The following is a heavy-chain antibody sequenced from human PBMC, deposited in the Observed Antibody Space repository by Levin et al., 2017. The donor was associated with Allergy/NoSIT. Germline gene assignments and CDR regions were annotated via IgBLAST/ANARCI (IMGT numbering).Heavy chain of an antibody. V-gene: IGHV3-21*01. CDR2: ISSSGIYI. CDR1: GFSFTDYN. Sequence: GGSLRLSCAASGFSFTDYNLNWVRQAPGKGLEWVSSISSSGIYIYYADSVKGRFTISRDNARNSLYLQMNSLRAEDTAVYYWASMAGYYMDVWGKGTTVTVSS. CDR3: ASMAGYYMDV. J-gene: IGHJ6*03. D-gene: IGHD6-19*01.